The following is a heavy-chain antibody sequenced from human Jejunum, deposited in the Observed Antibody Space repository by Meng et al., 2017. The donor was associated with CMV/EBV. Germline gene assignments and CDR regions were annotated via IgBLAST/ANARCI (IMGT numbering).Heavy chain of an antibody. CDR3: ARGGNFDP. J-gene: IGHJ5*02. V-gene: IGHV7-4-1*02. Sequence: QVQLVESGSELKRPGASVKVSCKASGYTFSTYTLNWVRQAHGRGLEWMGWISTNTGTPTYTQGFTGRFVFSLDTSVSTAYLQISSLKAEDTAVYYCARGGNFDPWGQGTLVTVSS. CDR2: ISTNTGTP. D-gene: IGHD2/OR15-2a*01. CDR1: GYTFSTYT.